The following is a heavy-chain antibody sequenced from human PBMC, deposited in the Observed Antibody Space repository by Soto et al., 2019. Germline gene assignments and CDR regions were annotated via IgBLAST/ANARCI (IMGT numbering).Heavy chain of an antibody. Sequence: EVQLVESGGGLAQPGGSLRLSCAASGFSFRSYSMNWVRQAPGKGLEWISYISSRTSTIYYADSVKGRFTVSRDTAKNSLYLQMNSLRDEDTAIYYCAREDRGSYGVLDYWGQGTQVTVSS. J-gene: IGHJ4*02. CDR3: AREDRGSYGVLDY. CDR1: GFSFRSYS. CDR2: ISSRTSTI. V-gene: IGHV3-48*02. D-gene: IGHD5-18*01.